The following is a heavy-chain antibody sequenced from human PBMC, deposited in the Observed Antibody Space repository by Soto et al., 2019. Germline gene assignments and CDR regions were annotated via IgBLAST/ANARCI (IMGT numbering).Heavy chain of an antibody. Sequence: GGSLRLSCAASGFTFSSYAMSWVRQAPGKGLEWVSAISGSGGSTYYADSVKGRFTISRDDSKNTLYLQVNSLRAEDTAVYYCAKDRSPYCSSTSCYSGTVDYWGQGTLVTVSS. J-gene: IGHJ4*02. D-gene: IGHD2-2*01. CDR3: AKDRSPYCSSTSCYSGTVDY. V-gene: IGHV3-23*01. CDR1: GFTFSSYA. CDR2: ISGSGGST.